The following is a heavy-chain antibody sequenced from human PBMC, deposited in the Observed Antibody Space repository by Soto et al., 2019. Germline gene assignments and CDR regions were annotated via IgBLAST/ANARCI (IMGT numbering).Heavy chain of an antibody. CDR1: GVSVSSAGYY. D-gene: IGHD3-16*01. J-gene: IGHJ6*02. CDR2: ISYSGST. V-gene: IGHV4-31*03. Sequence: SETLSLTCSVPGVSVSSAGYYWTWIRQHPAKGLEWIGYISYSGSTYYNPSLKSRLTISLDTSKSQFTLKLNSVTAADTAVCHCARFVNYYYYGMDVWGQGTTVTVSS. CDR3: ARFVNYYYYGMDV.